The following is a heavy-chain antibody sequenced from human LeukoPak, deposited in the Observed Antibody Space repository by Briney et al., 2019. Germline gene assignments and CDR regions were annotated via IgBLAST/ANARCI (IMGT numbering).Heavy chain of an antibody. J-gene: IGHJ3*02. V-gene: IGHV3-30*03. D-gene: IGHD3-22*01. CDR1: GFTFSSYG. CDR3: ASYDYENTDAFDI. Sequence: GGSLRLSCAASGFTFSSYGMHWVRQAPGKGLEWVAVISYDGSNKYYADSVKGRFTISRDNSKNTLYLQMNSLRAEDTAVYYCASYDYENTDAFDIWGQGTMVTVSS. CDR2: ISYDGSNK.